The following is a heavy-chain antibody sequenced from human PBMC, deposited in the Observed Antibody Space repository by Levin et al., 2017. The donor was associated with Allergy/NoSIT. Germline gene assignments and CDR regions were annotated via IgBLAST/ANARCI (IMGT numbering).Heavy chain of an antibody. V-gene: IGHV3-9*01. CDR2: ISGNSGSI. Sequence: SCAASGFTLEDFAMHWVRQAPGKGLEWVSGISGNSGSIAYADSVKGRFTISRDNAKNSLYLQMNSLRVEDTALSYCAKDRTTGYSSSWTYCYYYGMDVWGEGTTVTVSS. CDR3: AKDRTTGYSSSWTYCYYYGMDV. CDR1: GFTLEDFA. J-gene: IGHJ6*04. D-gene: IGHD6-13*01.